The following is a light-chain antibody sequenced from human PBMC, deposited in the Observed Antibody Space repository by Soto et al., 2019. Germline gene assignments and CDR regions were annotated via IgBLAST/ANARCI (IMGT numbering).Light chain of an antibody. Sequence: EIVMTQSPVTLSLSPGDTATLSCRASQSLGSDLAWYQQKPGQAPRLLIFGASARPTGIPARISGSGSGTEFTLTISSLRSEDFAVYFCQQYYNWPRTFGQGTKVEI. CDR1: QSLGSD. CDR3: QQYYNWPRT. V-gene: IGKV3-15*01. J-gene: IGKJ1*01. CDR2: GAS.